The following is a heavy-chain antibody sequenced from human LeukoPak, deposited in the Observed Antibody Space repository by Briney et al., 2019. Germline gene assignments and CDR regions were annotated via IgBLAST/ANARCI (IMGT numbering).Heavy chain of an antibody. J-gene: IGHJ4*02. V-gene: IGHV4-39*02. CDR1: GGSISSSSYY. CDR3: AREVFGSGWLPTYYYFDY. Sequence: SETLSLTCTVSGGSISSSSYYWGWIRQPPGKGLEWIGSIYYSGSTYYNPSLKSRVTISVDTSKNQFSLKLSSVTAADTAVYYCAREVFGSGWLPTYYYFDYWGQGTLVTVSS. CDR2: IYYSGST. D-gene: IGHD6-19*01.